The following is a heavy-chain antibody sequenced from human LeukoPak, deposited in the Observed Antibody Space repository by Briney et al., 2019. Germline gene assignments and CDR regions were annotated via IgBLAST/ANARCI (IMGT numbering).Heavy chain of an antibody. CDR1: GYTFTGYY. CDR2: INPNSGGT. Sequence: ASVKVSCKASGYTFTGYYMHWVRQAPGQGLEWMGWINPNSGGTIYAQKFQGMVTMTRDTSISTAYMELSRLRSDDTAVYYCSRGAHYHDSSEGFDYWGQGTLVTVSS. D-gene: IGHD3-22*01. CDR3: SRGAHYHDSSEGFDY. V-gene: IGHV1-2*02. J-gene: IGHJ4*02.